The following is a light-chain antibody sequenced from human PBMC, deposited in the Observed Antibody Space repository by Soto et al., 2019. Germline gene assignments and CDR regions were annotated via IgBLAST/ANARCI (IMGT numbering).Light chain of an antibody. J-gene: IGKJ1*01. CDR1: QSVSGN. Sequence: EIVITQSPATLSVSPGDRATLSCRASQSVSGNLAWYQQKPGQAPSLLIYGTSTRETVVPARFSGGGSGTDFTLTISSLQSEDFAVYYCQQYNDWTRTFGQGTKVDIK. V-gene: IGKV3D-15*01. CDR2: GTS. CDR3: QQYNDWTRT.